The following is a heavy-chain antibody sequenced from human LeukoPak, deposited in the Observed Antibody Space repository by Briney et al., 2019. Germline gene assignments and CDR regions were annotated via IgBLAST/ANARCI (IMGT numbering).Heavy chain of an antibody. CDR1: GFTFSTYW. V-gene: IGHV3-7*01. CDR2: IKQDGSAK. CDR3: AREGVVGATANHYDY. Sequence: GGSLRLSCAATGFTFSTYWMSWVRQAPGKGLEWVANIKQDGSAKYYVDSVKGRFTISRNNAKNSLYLQMNSLRAEDTGVYYCAREGVVGATANHYDYWGQGSLVTVSS. J-gene: IGHJ4*02. D-gene: IGHD1-26*01.